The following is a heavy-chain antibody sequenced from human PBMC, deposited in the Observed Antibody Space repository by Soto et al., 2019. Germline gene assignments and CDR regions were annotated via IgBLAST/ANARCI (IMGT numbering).Heavy chain of an antibody. Sequence: GGSLRLSCAASGFTFSSYAMSWVRQAPGKGLEWVSAISGSGGSTYYADSVKGRFTISRDNSKNTLYLQMNSLRAEDTAVYYCAKVFRGYSYGTIDYWGQGTLVTVSS. J-gene: IGHJ4*02. V-gene: IGHV3-23*01. CDR3: AKVFRGYSYGTIDY. D-gene: IGHD5-18*01. CDR2: ISGSGGST. CDR1: GFTFSSYA.